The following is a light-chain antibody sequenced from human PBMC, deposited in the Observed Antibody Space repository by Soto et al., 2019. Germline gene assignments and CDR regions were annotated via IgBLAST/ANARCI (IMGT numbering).Light chain of an antibody. CDR1: QSVSSSY. Sequence: VMTQSPGTLSLSPGARATLSCRASQSVSSSYLAWYQQKPGQAPRLLIYGASSRATGIPDRFSGSESGTDFTITISRLEPEDCEVYDGQQYGSSPLTFGGGTKVDIK. V-gene: IGKV3-20*01. J-gene: IGKJ4*01. CDR3: QQYGSSPLT. CDR2: GAS.